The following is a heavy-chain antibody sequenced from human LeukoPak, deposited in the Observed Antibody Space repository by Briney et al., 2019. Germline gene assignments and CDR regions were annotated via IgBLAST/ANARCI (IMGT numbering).Heavy chain of an antibody. J-gene: IGHJ4*02. Sequence: QPGGSLRLSCAASGFIFSNSAMSWVRQAPGKGLEWFSTPGKGLEWFSAISGSGDSTYYADSVRGRFTISRDNSKNTLYLQMNSVRAEDTAVYYCVKGSTNVRPYYFDYWGQGTLVTVSS. CDR1: GFIFSNSA. CDR3: VKGSTNVRPYYFDY. CDR2: ISGSGDST. D-gene: IGHD2-8*01. V-gene: IGHV3-23*01.